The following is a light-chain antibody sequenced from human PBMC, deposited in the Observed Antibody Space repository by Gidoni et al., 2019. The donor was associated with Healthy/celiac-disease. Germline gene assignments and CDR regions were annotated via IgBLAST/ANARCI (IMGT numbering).Light chain of an antibody. CDR2: WAS. CDR1: QSVLYSSNNKNY. Sequence: DIVMTQSPDSLAVSLGERAPINCKSSQSVLYSSNNKNYLAWYQQKPGQPPKLLIYWASTRESGVPDRFSGSGSGTDFTLTISSLQAEDVAVYYCQQYYSPGVTFGPGTKVDIK. J-gene: IGKJ3*01. V-gene: IGKV4-1*01. CDR3: QQYYSPGVT.